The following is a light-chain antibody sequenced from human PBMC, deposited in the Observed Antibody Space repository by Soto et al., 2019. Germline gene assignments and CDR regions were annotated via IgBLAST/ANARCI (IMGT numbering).Light chain of an antibody. CDR2: DAS. CDR3: QQYNTYST. Sequence: DIRMAQAPSSQSASLGDSVTITSRASQNIRNWLAWYQQKPGKAPNPLIYDASSLKSGVPARFSGSGSGTEFTLTISSLQPDDFATYYCQQYNTYSTFGQGTRLEIK. CDR1: QNIRNW. V-gene: IGKV1-5*01. J-gene: IGKJ5*01.